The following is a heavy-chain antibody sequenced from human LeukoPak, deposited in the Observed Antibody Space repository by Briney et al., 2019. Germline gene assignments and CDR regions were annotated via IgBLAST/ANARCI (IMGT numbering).Heavy chain of an antibody. D-gene: IGHD1-1*01. CDR2: TYYRSKWYN. Sequence: SQTLSLTCGISGDSVSNNRAAWNWIRQSPSRGLEWLGRTYYRSKWYNDYAVSVKSRITINPDTSKNQFSLQLNSVTPEDAAVYYCARDAGDQAYRYFDLWGRGILVTVSS. CDR1: GDSVSNNRAA. J-gene: IGHJ2*01. V-gene: IGHV6-1*01. CDR3: ARDAGDQAYRYFDL.